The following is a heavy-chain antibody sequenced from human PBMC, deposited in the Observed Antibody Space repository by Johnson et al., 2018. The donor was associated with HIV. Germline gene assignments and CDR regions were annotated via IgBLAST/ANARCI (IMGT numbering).Heavy chain of an antibody. CDR1: GFTFSSYA. CDR2: ISYDGSNK. J-gene: IGHJ3*02. V-gene: IGHV3-30*04. CDR3: AREGALGAYDAFDI. D-gene: IGHD3-10*01. Sequence: VQLVESGGGLVQPGRSLRLSCAASGFTFSSYAMHWVRQAPGKGLEWVAVISYDGSNKYYADSVKGRFTISRDNSKNTLYLQMNSLRAEDTAVYYCAREGALGAYDAFDIWGQGTMVTVSS.